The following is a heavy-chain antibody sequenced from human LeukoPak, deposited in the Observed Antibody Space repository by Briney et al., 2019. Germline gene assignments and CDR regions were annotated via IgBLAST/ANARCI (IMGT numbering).Heavy chain of an antibody. V-gene: IGHV3-30-3*01. D-gene: IGHD3-22*01. CDR1: GFTFSSYA. Sequence: PGGSLRLSCAASGFTFSSYAMHWVRQAPGKGLEWVAVISYDGSNKYYADSVKGRFTISRDNSKNTLYLQMSSLRAEDTAMYYCARGPVNPTYYYDSSGYSDYWGQGTLVTVSS. CDR2: ISYDGSNK. J-gene: IGHJ4*02. CDR3: ARGPVNPTYYYDSSGYSDY.